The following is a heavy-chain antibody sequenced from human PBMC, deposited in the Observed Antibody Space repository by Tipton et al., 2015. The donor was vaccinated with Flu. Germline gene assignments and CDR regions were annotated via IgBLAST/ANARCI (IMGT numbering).Heavy chain of an antibody. CDR3: ARRYYDFWSGYRPVNWFDP. CDR1: GGSISSYY. D-gene: IGHD3-3*01. CDR2: INHSGST. Sequence: TLSLTCTVSGGSISSYYWSWIRQPPGKGLEWIGEINHSGSTNYNPSLKSRVTISVDTSKNQFSLKLSSVTAADTAVYYCARRYYDFWSGYRPVNWFDPWGQGTLVTVSS. V-gene: IGHV4-34*01. J-gene: IGHJ5*02.